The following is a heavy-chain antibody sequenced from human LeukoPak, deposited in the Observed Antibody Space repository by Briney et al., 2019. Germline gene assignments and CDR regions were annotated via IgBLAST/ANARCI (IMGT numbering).Heavy chain of an antibody. CDR1: GFTFSSYG. CDR2: MSGNGGTT. J-gene: IGHJ4*02. D-gene: IGHD3-22*01. Sequence: GGSLRLSCAASGFTFSSYGMSWVRQAPGKGLEWVSGMSGNGGTTYYADSVKGRFTISRDNSKNTLYLQMNNLRAEDTAVYYCARRDYYDSSGYSPLFDYWGQGTLVTVSS. CDR3: ARRDYYDSSGYSPLFDY. V-gene: IGHV3-23*01.